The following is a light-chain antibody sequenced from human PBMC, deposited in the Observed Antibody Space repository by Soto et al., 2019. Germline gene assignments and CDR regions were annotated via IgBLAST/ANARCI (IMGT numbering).Light chain of an antibody. Sequence: QSALTQPASVSGSPGPSITISCTGTSSDVGGYNYVSWYQQHPGKAPKLMIYEVSNRPSGVSNRFSGSKSGNTASLTISGRQAEDEADYYCSSYTSSSTWVFGGGTQLTVL. CDR3: SSYTSSSTWV. J-gene: IGLJ3*02. CDR2: EVS. V-gene: IGLV2-14*01. CDR1: SSDVGGYNY.